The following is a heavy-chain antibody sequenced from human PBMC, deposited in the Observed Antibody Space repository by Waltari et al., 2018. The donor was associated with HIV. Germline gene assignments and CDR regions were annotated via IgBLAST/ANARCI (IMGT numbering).Heavy chain of an antibody. D-gene: IGHD1-20*01. Sequence: QVQLQQWGAGLLKPSETLSLTCAVYGGSFSGYYWSWIRQPPGTGLEWMGEINHSGRTNNNPSLKSRVTISVETSKNQFSRKLSSVTAADTAVYYCASNWNRRHYYYGMDVWGQGTTVTVSS. CDR3: ASNWNRRHYYYGMDV. V-gene: IGHV4-34*01. CDR1: GGSFSGYY. CDR2: INHSGRT. J-gene: IGHJ6*02.